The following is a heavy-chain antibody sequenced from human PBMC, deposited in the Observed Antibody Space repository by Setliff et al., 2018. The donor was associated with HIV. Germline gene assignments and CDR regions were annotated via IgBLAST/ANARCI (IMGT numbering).Heavy chain of an antibody. CDR1: GFIFGNFD. CDR3: AKGGHYSHFDY. V-gene: IGHV3-30*18. D-gene: IGHD2-21*01. CDR2: ISFDESKK. J-gene: IGHJ4*02. Sequence: GGSLRLSCAASGFIFGNFDMHWVRQAPGKGLEWVSVISFDESKKYYADSVKGRFTISRDISRNTLYLDMNNLRVEDTAIYYCAKGGHYSHFDYWGQGSQVTVSS.